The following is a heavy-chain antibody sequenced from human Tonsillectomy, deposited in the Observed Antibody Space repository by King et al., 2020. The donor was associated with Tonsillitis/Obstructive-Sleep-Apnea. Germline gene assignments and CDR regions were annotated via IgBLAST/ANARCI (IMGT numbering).Heavy chain of an antibody. V-gene: IGHV1-24*01. J-gene: IGHJ4*02. D-gene: IGHD3-3*01. CDR3: ATAWGSGYYSGYFDY. CDR1: GYTLTELS. Sequence: QLVQSGAEVKKPGASVKVSCKVSGYTLTELSMHWVRQAPGKGLEWMGGVDPEDGATIYAQNFQGRVTMTEDTSTDTAYMELSSLRSEDTAVYYCATAWGSGYYSGYFDYWGQGTLVTVSS. CDR2: VDPEDGAT.